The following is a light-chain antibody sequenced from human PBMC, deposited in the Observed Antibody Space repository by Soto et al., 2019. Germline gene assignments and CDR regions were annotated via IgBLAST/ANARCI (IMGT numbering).Light chain of an antibody. CDR3: TSYTTISTLYV. J-gene: IGLJ1*01. Sequence: QSVLTKPAAVSGSPGQSITISCTGTSNDIGNYNYVSWYQQHPGKAPKVMIYEVSNRPSGISNRFSGSKSGNTASLTISGLQAEDEADYYCTSYTTISTLYVFGSGTKVTV. V-gene: IGLV2-14*01. CDR1: SNDIGNYNY. CDR2: EVS.